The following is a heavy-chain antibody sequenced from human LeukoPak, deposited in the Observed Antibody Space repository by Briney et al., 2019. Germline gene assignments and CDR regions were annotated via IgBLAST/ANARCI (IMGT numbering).Heavy chain of an antibody. D-gene: IGHD3-10*01. J-gene: IGHJ4*02. Sequence: GGSLRLFCAASVLSFSTYAMSWARHAPGKGLEWVAGMSGSGVDTHYAGSVNGRFRISRDNSANTLYLQMNSLREEDTALYYCASGTYRLGDYWGQGTQVAVSP. CDR3: ASGTYRLGDY. CDR2: MSGSGVDT. CDR1: VLSFSTYA. V-gene: IGHV3-23*01.